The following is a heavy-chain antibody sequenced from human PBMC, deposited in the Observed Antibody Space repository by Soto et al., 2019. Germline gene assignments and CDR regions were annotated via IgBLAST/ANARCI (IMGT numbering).Heavy chain of an antibody. J-gene: IGHJ5*02. D-gene: IGHD5-18*01. V-gene: IGHV1-69*06. CDR2: IIPLSGTP. CDR1: GGTFSNYA. CDR3: TRGIQLWS. Sequence: QVQLVQSGAEVKKPGSSVKVSCKASGGTFSNYALTWVRQAPGQGLEWMGGIIPLSGTPNYAQKFQGRVTITADKSTTTVYMELGGLRAEDTAVYYCTRGIQLWSWGQGTLVTVSS.